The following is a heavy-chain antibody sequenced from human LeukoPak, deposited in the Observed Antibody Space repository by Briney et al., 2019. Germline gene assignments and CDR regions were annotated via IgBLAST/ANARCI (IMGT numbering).Heavy chain of an antibody. J-gene: IGHJ4*02. CDR3: ARAGDFSFKD. CDR2: ISSTSSTI. V-gene: IGHV3-48*01. Sequence: TGGSLRLSCSASGFTFSIYSMSWVRQAPGKGLEWVSYISSTSSTISYADSVKGRFTISRDNAENSLYLQMNSLRAEDTAVYYCARAGDFSFKDWGQGTLVTVSS. CDR1: GFTFSIYS. D-gene: IGHD3-3*01.